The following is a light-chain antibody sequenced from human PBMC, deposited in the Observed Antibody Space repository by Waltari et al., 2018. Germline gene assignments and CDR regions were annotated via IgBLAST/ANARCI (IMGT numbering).Light chain of an antibody. CDR3: SSYTSSSTWV. J-gene: IGLJ3*02. Sequence: QSALTQPASVSGSPGQSITISCTGTSSDVGDYNYVSWYQQHPGKGPKLMIYDVSNRPSGVSNRFSGSKSGNTAALTISGLQAEDEADYYCSSYTSSSTWVFGGGTKLTVL. CDR1: SSDVGDYNY. CDR2: DVS. V-gene: IGLV2-14*03.